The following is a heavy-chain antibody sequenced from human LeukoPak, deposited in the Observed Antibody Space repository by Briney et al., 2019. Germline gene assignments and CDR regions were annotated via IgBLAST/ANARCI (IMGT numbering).Heavy chain of an antibody. CDR3: ARERPTMNDYYYMDV. CDR2: FYPSGSN. Sequence: SETLSLTCTVSGGSINNYYWSWIRQPAGKGLEWIGRFYPSGSNNYDPSLESRVTMSVDTSKNQFSLKLTSVTAADTAVYYCARERPTMNDYYYMDVWGKGTTVTISS. J-gene: IGHJ6*03. D-gene: IGHD1-1*01. V-gene: IGHV4-4*07. CDR1: GGSINNYY.